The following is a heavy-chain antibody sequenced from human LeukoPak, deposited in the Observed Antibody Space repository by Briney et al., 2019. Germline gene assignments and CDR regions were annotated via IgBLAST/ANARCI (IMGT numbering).Heavy chain of an antibody. CDR2: IYNSGNT. J-gene: IGHJ4*02. CDR1: GGSISSGGYS. V-gene: IGHV4-30-2*05. D-gene: IGHD2-21*01. Sequence: SETLSLTCAVSGGSISSGGYSWSWIRQPPGKGLEFIGYIYNSGNTYYNPSLKRRLFISVDTSKNQFSLKLSSVTAADTALYFCARERLLRYDYWGQGTLVTVSS. CDR3: ARERLLRYDY.